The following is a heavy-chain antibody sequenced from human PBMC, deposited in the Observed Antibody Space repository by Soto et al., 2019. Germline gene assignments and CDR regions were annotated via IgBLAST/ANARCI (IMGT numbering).Heavy chain of an antibody. Sequence: QVQLVQSGAEVKQPGSSVKVSCKASGGTFSSYAISWVRQAPGQGLEWMGGIIPIFGTANYAQKFQGRVTITADESTSTAYMELSSLRSEDTAVYYCARRSSGSYKGRSGAFDIWGQGTMVTVSS. D-gene: IGHD1-26*01. CDR2: IIPIFGTA. V-gene: IGHV1-69*12. J-gene: IGHJ3*02. CDR1: GGTFSSYA. CDR3: ARRSSGSYKGRSGAFDI.